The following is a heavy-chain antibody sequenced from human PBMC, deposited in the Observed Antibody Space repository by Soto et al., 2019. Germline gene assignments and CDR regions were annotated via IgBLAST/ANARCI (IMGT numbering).Heavy chain of an antibody. D-gene: IGHD3-3*01. J-gene: IGHJ6*02. CDR3: ARDFSTYDFWSGPVGMDV. Sequence: GGSLRLSCAASGFTFSSYAMHWVRQAPGKGLEWVAVISYDGSNKYYADSVKGRFTIFRDNSKNTLYLQMNSLIAEDTAVYYCARDFSTYDFWSGPVGMDVWGQGTTVTVSS. V-gene: IGHV3-30-3*01. CDR2: ISYDGSNK. CDR1: GFTFSSYA.